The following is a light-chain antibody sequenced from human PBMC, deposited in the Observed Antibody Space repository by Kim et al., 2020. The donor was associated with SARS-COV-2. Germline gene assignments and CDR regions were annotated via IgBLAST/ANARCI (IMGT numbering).Light chain of an antibody. CDR1: QSLSSEY. CDR3: QQYTRSPPAYT. V-gene: IGKV3-20*01. CDR2: GAS. Sequence: PGERATLSCRASQSLSSEYLAWYQQTSGQPPRLLIFGASSRAAGIPDRFSGSGSGTDFTLTISRLEPEDFAVYYCQQYTRSPPAYTFRQGTKLEI. J-gene: IGKJ2*01.